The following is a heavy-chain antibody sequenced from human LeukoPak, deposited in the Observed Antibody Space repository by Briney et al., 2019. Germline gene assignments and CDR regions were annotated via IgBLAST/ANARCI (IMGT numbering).Heavy chain of an antibody. V-gene: IGHV3-30*04. D-gene: IGHD6-13*01. CDR2: MSHDGRNK. CDR3: AKDRVAAAGTSLDY. J-gene: IGHJ4*02. Sequence: GRSLRLSCAASGFTFSSYAMHWVRQAPGRGPQWVAVMSHDGRNKYYADSVQGRFTISRDNSKNTLYLQMNSLRAEDTAVYYCAKDRVAAAGTSLDYWGQGTLVTVSS. CDR1: GFTFSSYA.